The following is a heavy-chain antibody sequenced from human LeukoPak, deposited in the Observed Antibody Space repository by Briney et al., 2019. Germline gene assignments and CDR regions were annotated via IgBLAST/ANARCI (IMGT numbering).Heavy chain of an antibody. V-gene: IGHV4-59*01. D-gene: IGHD4-23*01. CDR1: GGSISSYY. CDR2: IHYSGFS. Sequence: SETLSLTCTVSGGSISSYYWSWIRQPPGKGLEWIGYIHYSGFSNYNPSLKSRVTISVDTSKNQFSLKLSFVTAADTAVYYCARDLHGGNSGLGYWGQGTLSPSPQ. CDR3: ARDLHGGNSGLGY. J-gene: IGHJ1*01.